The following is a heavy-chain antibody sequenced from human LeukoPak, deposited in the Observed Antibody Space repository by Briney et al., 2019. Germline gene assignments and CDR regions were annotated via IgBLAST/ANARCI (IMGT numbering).Heavy chain of an antibody. CDR2: IWYDGSKQ. CDR3: AGEASGYYRDF. J-gene: IGHJ4*02. D-gene: IGHD3-3*01. V-gene: IGHV3-33*01. Sequence: GRSLRLSCAASGFTFSAHGMHWVRQAPGKGLEWVAVIWYDGSKQEYAESVKGRFTISRNDSKNTLYLQMNSLRAEDTAVYYCAGEASGYYRDFWGQGTLVTVSS. CDR1: GFTFSAHG.